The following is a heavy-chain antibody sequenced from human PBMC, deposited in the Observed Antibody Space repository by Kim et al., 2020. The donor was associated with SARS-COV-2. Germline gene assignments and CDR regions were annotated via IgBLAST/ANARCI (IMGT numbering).Heavy chain of an antibody. D-gene: IGHD3-10*01. J-gene: IGHJ6*02. V-gene: IGHV5-10-1*01. CDR3: ARREWFGEDYYGMDV. Sequence: PSFQGHVTISADKSISTAYLQWGSLKASDTAMYYCARREWFGEDYYGMDVWGQGTTVTVSS.